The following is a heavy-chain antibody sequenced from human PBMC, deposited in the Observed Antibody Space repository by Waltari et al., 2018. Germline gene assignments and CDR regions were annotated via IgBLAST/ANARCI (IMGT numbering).Heavy chain of an antibody. CDR3: ARHIKAVAPGY. D-gene: IGHD6-19*01. Sequence: QVQLQESGPGLVKPSETLSLTCAVSGYSISSGYYWGWIRQPPGKGLEWIGSIYHSGSTDSNPSRKSRVTISVDTSKNQFSLKLSSVTAADTAVYYCARHIKAVAPGYWGQGTLVTVSS. V-gene: IGHV4-38-2*01. CDR2: IYHSGST. CDR1: GYSISSGYY. J-gene: IGHJ4*02.